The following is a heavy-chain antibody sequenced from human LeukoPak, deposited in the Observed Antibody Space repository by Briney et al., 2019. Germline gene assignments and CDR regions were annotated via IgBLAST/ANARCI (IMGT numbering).Heavy chain of an antibody. Sequence: GGSLRLSCAASGFTFSNSYMSWVRQAPGKGLEWVSLIYPSGNIYYADSVKGRFTISRDNSKNTLFLRMNSLRAEDTAIYYCARTFVSGDGYKVGYFDYWGQGALVTVSS. V-gene: IGHV3-53*01. D-gene: IGHD5-24*01. CDR3: ARTFVSGDGYKVGYFDY. J-gene: IGHJ4*02. CDR2: IYPSGNI. CDR1: GFTFSNSY.